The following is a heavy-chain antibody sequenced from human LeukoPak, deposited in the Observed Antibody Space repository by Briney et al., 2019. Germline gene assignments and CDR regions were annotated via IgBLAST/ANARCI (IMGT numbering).Heavy chain of an antibody. CDR1: GGSISSSSYY. D-gene: IGHD1-26*01. Sequence: SETLSLTCTVSGGSISSSSYYWGWIRQPPGKGLEWIGSIYYSGSTYYNPSLKSRVTISVDTSKNQFSLKLSSVTAADTAVYYCARHSGSYYVLDYWGQGTLVTVSS. V-gene: IGHV4-39*01. CDR3: ARHSGSYYVLDY. CDR2: IYYSGST. J-gene: IGHJ4*02.